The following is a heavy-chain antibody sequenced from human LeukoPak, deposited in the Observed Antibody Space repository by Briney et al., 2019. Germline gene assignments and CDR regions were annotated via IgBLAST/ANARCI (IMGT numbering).Heavy chain of an antibody. CDR1: GYTLTGLS. Sequence: GASVKVSCKVSGYTLTGLSMHWVRQAPGKGLEWMGGFDPEDGETIYAQKFQGRVTMTRDTSTSTVYMELSSLRSEDTAVYYCARSGVYYDILTGNSSPTPFDYWGQGTLVTVSS. CDR2: FDPEDGET. V-gene: IGHV1-24*01. CDR3: ARSGVYYDILTGNSSPTPFDY. D-gene: IGHD3-9*01. J-gene: IGHJ4*02.